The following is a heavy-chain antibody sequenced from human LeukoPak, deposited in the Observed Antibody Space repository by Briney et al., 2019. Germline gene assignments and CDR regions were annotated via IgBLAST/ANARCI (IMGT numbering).Heavy chain of an antibody. V-gene: IGHV3-7*01. Sequence: GGSLRLSCAAARYILSDAWTATLRQAPGRGLEWVANINQDESEKYYVDSVKGRFTISRDNAKNSVYLQMNSLRAEDTALYYCARDPSISDVVTLDYWGQGTLVTVSS. CDR2: INQDESEK. J-gene: IGHJ4*02. CDR1: RYILSDAW. D-gene: IGHD3-3*01. CDR3: ARDPSISDVVTLDY.